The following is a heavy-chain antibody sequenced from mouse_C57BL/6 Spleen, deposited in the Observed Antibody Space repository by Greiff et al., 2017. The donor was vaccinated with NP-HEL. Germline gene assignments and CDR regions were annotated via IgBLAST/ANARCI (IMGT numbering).Heavy chain of an antibody. CDR3: ARSGNYSNYGY. V-gene: IGHV1-50*01. D-gene: IGHD2-5*01. CDR1: GYTFTSYW. CDR2: IDPSDSYT. J-gene: IGHJ2*01. Sequence: QVQLQQPGAELVKPGASVKLSCKASGYTFTSYWMQWVKQRPGQGLEWIGEIDPSDSYTNYNQKFKGKATLTVDTSSSTAYMQLSSLTSEDSAVYYCARSGNYSNYGYWGQGTTLTVSS.